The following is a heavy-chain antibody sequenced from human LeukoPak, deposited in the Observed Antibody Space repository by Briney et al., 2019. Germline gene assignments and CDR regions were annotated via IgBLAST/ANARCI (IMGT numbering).Heavy chain of an antibody. CDR1: GFTFSSNA. CDR2: ISSSSSYI. J-gene: IGHJ4*02. CDR3: AKVRRRWLQLGGEDYFDY. Sequence: PGGSLRLSCAASGFTFSSNAMTWVRQAPGKGLEWVSSISSSSSYIYYADSVKGRFTISRDNAKNSLYLQMNSLRAEDMALYYCAKVRRRWLQLGGEDYFDYWGQGTLVTVSS. V-gene: IGHV3-21*04. D-gene: IGHD5-24*01.